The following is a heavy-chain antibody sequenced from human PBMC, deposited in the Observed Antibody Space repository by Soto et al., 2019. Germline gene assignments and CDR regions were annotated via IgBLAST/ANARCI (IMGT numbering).Heavy chain of an antibody. J-gene: IGHJ5*02. V-gene: IGHV3-23*01. D-gene: IGHD1-1*01. Sequence: EVQLLESGGGLVQPGGSLRISCAASGFTLSSYAMTWVRQAPGKGLEWVSAISASGGSTYYADSVKGRCTIPRESCKNTRYLQMNRLRAEDTALDYCAKCPPTATTVGWFDPWGQGTLVTVSS. CDR3: AKCPPTATTVGWFDP. CDR1: GFTLSSYA. CDR2: ISASGGST.